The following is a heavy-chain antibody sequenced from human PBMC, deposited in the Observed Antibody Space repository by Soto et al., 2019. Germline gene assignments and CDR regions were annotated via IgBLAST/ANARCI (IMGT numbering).Heavy chain of an antibody. CDR1: GFTFDDYT. D-gene: IGHD6-6*01. CDR3: AKDIIRYSSSSGRDYYYGMDV. V-gene: IGHV3-43*01. Sequence: GGSLRLSCAASGFTFDDYTMHWVRQAPGKGLEWVSLISWDGGSTYYADSVKGRFTISRDNSKNSLYLQMNSLRTEDTALYYCAKDIIRYSSSSGRDYYYGMDVWGQGTTVTVSS. J-gene: IGHJ6*02. CDR2: ISWDGGST.